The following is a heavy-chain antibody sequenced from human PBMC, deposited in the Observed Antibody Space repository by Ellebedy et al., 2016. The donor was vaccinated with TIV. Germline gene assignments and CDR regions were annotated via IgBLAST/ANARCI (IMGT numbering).Heavy chain of an antibody. Sequence: GESLKISCAASGFSFSIYWMSWVRQAPGKGLECVANIKQDGSEKSYVDSVKGRFTISRDNAKNSLYLQMNSLRAGDTAVYYCAREGDTAMVHGLDVWGQGTAVTVSS. CDR1: GFSFSIYW. J-gene: IGHJ6*02. D-gene: IGHD5-18*01. CDR3: AREGDTAMVHGLDV. V-gene: IGHV3-7*03. CDR2: IKQDGSEK.